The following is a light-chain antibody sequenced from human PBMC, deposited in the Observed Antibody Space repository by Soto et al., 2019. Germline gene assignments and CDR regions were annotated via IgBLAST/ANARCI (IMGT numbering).Light chain of an antibody. CDR1: SSDVGRYNL. CDR3: CSYAGSSTLYV. Sequence: QSALTQPASVSGSPGQSITISCTGTSSDVGRYNLVSWYQQPPGKAPKLMIYEGSKRPSGGSNRFSGSKSGNTASLTISGLQAEDEADYYCCSYAGSSTLYVFGTGTKVTVL. CDR2: EGS. J-gene: IGLJ1*01. V-gene: IGLV2-23*01.